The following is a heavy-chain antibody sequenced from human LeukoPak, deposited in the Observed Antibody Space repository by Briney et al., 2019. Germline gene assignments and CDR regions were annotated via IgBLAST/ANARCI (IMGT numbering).Heavy chain of an antibody. Sequence: SGGSLRISCAASGFTLTNFWMHWVRQAPGKGLVWVSRINSDGSSTTYADSVKGRFTISRDNAKNTLCLQMDSLRAEDTAVYYCARGYFYSSGAPTYWGQGTLVTVSS. J-gene: IGHJ4*02. D-gene: IGHD3-10*01. CDR2: INSDGSST. CDR1: GFTLTNFW. V-gene: IGHV3-74*01. CDR3: ARGYFYSSGAPTY.